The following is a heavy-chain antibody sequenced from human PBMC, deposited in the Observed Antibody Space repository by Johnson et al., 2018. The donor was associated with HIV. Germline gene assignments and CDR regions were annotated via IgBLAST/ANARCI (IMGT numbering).Heavy chain of an antibody. CDR1: GFTFSNYA. CDR3: ARVSLYGSDAFDI. J-gene: IGHJ3*02. CDR2: ISHDGSNR. Sequence: QVHLVESGGGVVQPGRSLRLSCAASGFTFSNYAMHWVRQAPGKGLEWVALISHDGSNRYYADSVKGRFIISRDKSKNTLYLQMNSLRTEDTAVYYCARVSLYGSDAFDIWGRGTMVTVSS. D-gene: IGHD5-24*01. V-gene: IGHV3-30*03.